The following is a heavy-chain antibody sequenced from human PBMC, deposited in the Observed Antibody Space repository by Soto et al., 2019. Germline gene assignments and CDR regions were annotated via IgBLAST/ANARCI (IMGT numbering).Heavy chain of an antibody. Sequence: SETLSLTCSVSGGSVSDKTYYWSWIRQSPGKGLEWIGYIYYSATTNYNPSLKSRVTISVDTSRNQFSLRLDSVTAADTALYYCARTRAVPNPIRPRYYLVNGDQETLLEVSS. CDR2: IYYSATT. V-gene: IGHV4-61*01. J-gene: IGHJ4*01. CDR3: ARTRAVPNPIRPRYYLVN. CDR1: GGSVSDKTYY. D-gene: IGHD1-26*01.